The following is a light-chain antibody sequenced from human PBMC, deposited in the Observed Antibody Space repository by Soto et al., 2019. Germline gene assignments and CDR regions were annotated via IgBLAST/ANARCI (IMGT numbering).Light chain of an antibody. CDR1: QSISSY. CDR2: AAS. V-gene: IGKV1-39*01. Sequence: DIQMTQSPSSLSASVGDRVTITCRASQSISSYLNWYQQKPGEAPKLLIYAASSLQSGVPSRFSGSGSGTDFTLTISSLQPEDVATYHCQQSYSTPWTFGQGTKVEIE. J-gene: IGKJ1*01. CDR3: QQSYSTPWT.